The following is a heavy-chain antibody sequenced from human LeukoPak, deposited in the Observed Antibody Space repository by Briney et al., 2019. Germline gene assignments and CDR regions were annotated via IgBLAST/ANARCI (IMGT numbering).Heavy chain of an antibody. Sequence: PGGSLRLSCAASGFTFSSYGMHWVRQAPGKGLEWVAVISYDGSNKYYADSVKGRFTISRDNSKNTLYLQMNSLRAEDTAVYYCAKDSTQNPFDYWGQGTLVTVSS. D-gene: IGHD2/OR15-2a*01. V-gene: IGHV3-30*18. J-gene: IGHJ4*02. CDR1: GFTFSSYG. CDR3: AKDSTQNPFDY. CDR2: ISYDGSNK.